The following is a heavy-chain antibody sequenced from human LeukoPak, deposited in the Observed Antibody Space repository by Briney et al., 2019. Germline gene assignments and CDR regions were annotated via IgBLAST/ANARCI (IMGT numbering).Heavy chain of an antibody. V-gene: IGHV3-20*04. CDR1: GFTFDDYG. Sequence: PGGSLRLSCAASGFTFDDYGMSWVRQAPGKGLEWVSGINWNGGSTGYADSVKGRFTISRDNAKNSLYLQMNSLRAEDTALYYCARVLGYCSGGSCYSNYFDYWGQGTLVTVSS. CDR2: INWNGGST. J-gene: IGHJ4*02. D-gene: IGHD2-15*01. CDR3: ARVLGYCSGGSCYSNYFDY.